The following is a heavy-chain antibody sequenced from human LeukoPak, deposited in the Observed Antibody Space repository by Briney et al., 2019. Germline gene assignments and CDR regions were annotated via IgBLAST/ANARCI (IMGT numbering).Heavy chain of an antibody. D-gene: IGHD3-22*01. CDR3: AREVYYDSSGYYN. Sequence: GASVKVSCKASGYTFTSYDINWVRQATGQGLEWMGWMNRNNGNTGYAQKFQGRVTITRNTSISTAYMKLSSLRSEDTAVYYCAREVYYDSSGYYNWGQGTLVTVSS. J-gene: IGHJ4*02. CDR1: GYTFTSYD. CDR2: MNRNNGNT. V-gene: IGHV1-8*03.